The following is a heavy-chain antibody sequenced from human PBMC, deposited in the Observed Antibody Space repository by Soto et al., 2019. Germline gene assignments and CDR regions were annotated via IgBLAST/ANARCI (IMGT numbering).Heavy chain of an antibody. V-gene: IGHV3-23*01. CDR3: AKERSSGWSFDY. D-gene: IGHD6-19*01. CDR1: GLTFGTYV. J-gene: IGHJ4*02. Sequence: GGSLRLSCAASGLTFGTYVLSWVRQAPGKGLEWVSSIRGSGGTTYYADSVKGRFTISRDISKNTLDLQMNNLRAEDTAVFYCAKERSSGWSFDYWGQGTLVTVSS. CDR2: IRGSGGTT.